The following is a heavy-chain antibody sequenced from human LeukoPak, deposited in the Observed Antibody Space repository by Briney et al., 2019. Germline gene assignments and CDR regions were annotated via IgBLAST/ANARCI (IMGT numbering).Heavy chain of an antibody. J-gene: IGHJ4*02. V-gene: IGHV3-23*01. CDR2: ISGSGGST. CDR1: GFNFTNYA. D-gene: IGHD6-19*01. Sequence: GGSLRLSCAASGFNFTNYAMSWVRQAPGKGLEWVSVISGSGGSTYYADSVKGRFTISRDNSKNTLYLQMNSLRAEDTAVYYCARDGGSGWYDYWGQGTLVTVSS. CDR3: ARDGGSGWYDY.